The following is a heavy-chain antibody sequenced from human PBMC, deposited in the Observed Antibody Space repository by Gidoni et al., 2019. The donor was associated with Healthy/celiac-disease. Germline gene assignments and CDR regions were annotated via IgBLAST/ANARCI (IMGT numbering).Heavy chain of an antibody. CDR1: GGTFSSYA. J-gene: IGHJ4*02. CDR3: ARDLHITPPPYSSGWYPGY. D-gene: IGHD6-19*01. V-gene: IGHV1-69*01. CDR2: IIPIFGTA. Sequence: QVQLVQSGAEVKKPGSSVKVSCKASGGTFSSYAISWVRQAPGQGLEWMGGIIPIFGTANYAQKFQGRVTITADESTSTAYMELSSLRSEDTAVYYCARDLHITPPPYSSGWYPGYWGQGTLVTVLL.